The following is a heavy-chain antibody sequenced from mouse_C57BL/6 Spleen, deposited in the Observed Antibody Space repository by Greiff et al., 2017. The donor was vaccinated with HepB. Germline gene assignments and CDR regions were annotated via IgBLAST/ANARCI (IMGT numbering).Heavy chain of an antibody. CDR1: GYAFSSSW. J-gene: IGHJ3*01. Sequence: QVQLQQSGPEMVKPGASVKISCKASGYAFSSSWMNWVKQRPGKGLEWIGRIYPGDGDTNYNGKFKGKATLTADKSSSTAYMQLSSLTSEDSAVYFCAREGNRYGPFAYWGQGTLVTVSA. CDR3: AREGNRYGPFAY. D-gene: IGHD1-1*02. V-gene: IGHV1-82*01. CDR2: IYPGDGDT.